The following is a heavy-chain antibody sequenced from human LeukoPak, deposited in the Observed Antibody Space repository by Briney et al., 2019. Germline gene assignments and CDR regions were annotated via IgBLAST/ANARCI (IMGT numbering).Heavy chain of an antibody. V-gene: IGHV3-21*01. Sequence: PGGSLRLSCAASGFTFSSYGMSWVRQAPGKGLEWVSAISGGAISTYYADSVKGRFTISRDNAKNSLYLQMNSLRAEDTAVYYCARDGDPNWNPIIRYNWFDPWGQGTLVTVSS. J-gene: IGHJ5*02. D-gene: IGHD1-20*01. CDR2: ISGGAIST. CDR3: ARDGDPNWNPIIRYNWFDP. CDR1: GFTFSSYG.